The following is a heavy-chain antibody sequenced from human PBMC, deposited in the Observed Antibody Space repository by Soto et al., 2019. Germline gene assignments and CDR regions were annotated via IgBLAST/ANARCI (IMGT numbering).Heavy chain of an antibody. D-gene: IGHD5-12*01. CDR1: GFTFSSYG. Sequence: ESGGGVVQPGRSLRLSCAASGFTFSSYGMHWVRQAPGKGLEWVAVISYDGSNKYYADSVKGRFTISRDNSKNTLYLQMNSLRAEDTAVYYCATYSGYDYAFDIWGQGTMVTVSS. CDR3: ATYSGYDYAFDI. J-gene: IGHJ3*02. V-gene: IGHV3-30*03. CDR2: ISYDGSNK.